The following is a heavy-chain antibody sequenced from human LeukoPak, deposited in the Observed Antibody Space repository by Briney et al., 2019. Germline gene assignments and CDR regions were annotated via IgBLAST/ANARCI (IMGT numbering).Heavy chain of an antibody. CDR3: AKRSEVRGVIPPTLYYYYYMDV. CDR1: GFTFSSYG. D-gene: IGHD3-10*01. CDR2: IRYDGSNK. J-gene: IGHJ6*03. Sequence: GGSLRLSCAASGFTFSSYGMHWVRQAPGKGLEWVAFIRYDGSNKYYADSVKGRFTISRDNSKSTLYLQMNSLRAEDTAVYYCAKRSEVRGVIPPTLYYYYYMDVWGKGTTVTISS. V-gene: IGHV3-30*02.